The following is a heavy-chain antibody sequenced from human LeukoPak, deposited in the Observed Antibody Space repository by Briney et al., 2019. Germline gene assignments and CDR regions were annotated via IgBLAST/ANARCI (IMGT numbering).Heavy chain of an antibody. Sequence: GASVKVSCKASGYTFTGYYMHWVRQAPGQGLEWMGWINPNSGGTNYAQKFQGRVTMTRDTSISTAYMELSRLRSDDTAVYYCARKSKGYYYDSSGYHGAFDIWGQGTMVTVSS. V-gene: IGHV1-2*02. D-gene: IGHD3-22*01. CDR3: ARKSKGYYYDSSGYHGAFDI. CDR1: GYTFTGYY. CDR2: INPNSGGT. J-gene: IGHJ3*02.